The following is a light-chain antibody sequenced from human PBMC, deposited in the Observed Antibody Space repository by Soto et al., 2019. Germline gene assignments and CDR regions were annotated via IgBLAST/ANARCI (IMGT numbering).Light chain of an antibody. CDR1: QSVSNNY. Sequence: EILFTQSPGTLSLSPGERATLSCRASQSVSNNYLAWYQQKPGQAPRLIIYGASNRATGIPDRFSGGGSGTGFTITIRRLEPEDFAVYYWQQYGSSGTFGQGTKVDIK. CDR2: GAS. V-gene: IGKV3-20*01. CDR3: QQYGSSGT. J-gene: IGKJ1*01.